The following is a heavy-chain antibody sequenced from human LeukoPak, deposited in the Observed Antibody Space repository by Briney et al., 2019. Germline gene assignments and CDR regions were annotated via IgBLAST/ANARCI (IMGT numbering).Heavy chain of an antibody. Sequence: SETLSLTCAVYGGSFSGYYWSWIRQPPGKVLEWIGEINNSGSTNYNPSLKSRVTISVDTSKNQFSLRLSSVTAADTAVYHCARGDLKSGSNWGQGTLVTVSS. CDR1: GGSFSGYY. J-gene: IGHJ4*02. CDR2: INNSGST. D-gene: IGHD3-3*01. V-gene: IGHV4-34*01. CDR3: ARGDLKSGSN.